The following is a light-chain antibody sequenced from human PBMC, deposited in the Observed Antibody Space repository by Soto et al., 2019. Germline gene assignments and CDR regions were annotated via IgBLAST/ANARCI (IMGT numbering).Light chain of an antibody. J-gene: IGKJ4*01. CDR3: QQYANLPPT. CDR1: QDITNY. Sequence: DVQMTQSPSSLSASVGDRLTITCQASQDITNYLNWYQQKPGKAPKLRIYAASNLETGVTSRFSVSGSGTDFTFTISGLQPEDVATYYCQQYANLPPTFGGGPKVETK. V-gene: IGKV1-33*01. CDR2: AAS.